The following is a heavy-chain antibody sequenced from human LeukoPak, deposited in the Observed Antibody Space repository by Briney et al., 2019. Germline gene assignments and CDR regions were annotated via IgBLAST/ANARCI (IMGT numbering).Heavy chain of an antibody. CDR1: GYTFTGYC. Sequence: ASVKVSCKASGYTFTGYCMHWVRQAPGQGLEWMGRINPNSGGTNYAQKFQGRVTMTRDTSISTAYMELSRLRSDDTAVYYCARSGIRVVGATNFDYWGQGTLVTVSS. CDR3: ARSGIRVVGATNFDY. V-gene: IGHV1-2*06. CDR2: INPNSGGT. D-gene: IGHD1-26*01. J-gene: IGHJ4*02.